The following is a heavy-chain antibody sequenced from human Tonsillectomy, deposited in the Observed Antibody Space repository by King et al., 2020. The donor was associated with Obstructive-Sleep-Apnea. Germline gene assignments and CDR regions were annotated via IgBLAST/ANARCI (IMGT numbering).Heavy chain of an antibody. V-gene: IGHV3-23*04. D-gene: IGHD2-21*01. CDR3: ARVRCGGECYYNLDV. J-gene: IGHJ6*02. CDR1: GFTFGANA. Sequence: VQLVESGGDLVQPGGSLRLSCAASGFTFGANAMTGVRQAPGKGLEWVSGISGSGGTTHYAASVKGRFTISSDNSENTLYLQMASLRAEDTAVYYCARVRCGGECYYNLDVWGQGTTVTVSS. CDR2: ISGSGGTT.